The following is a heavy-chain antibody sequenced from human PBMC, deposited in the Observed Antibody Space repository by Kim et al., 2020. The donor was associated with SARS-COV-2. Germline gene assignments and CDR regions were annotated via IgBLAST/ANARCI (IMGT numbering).Heavy chain of an antibody. CDR3: ARGGTVPYYYYYYGMDV. D-gene: IGHD2-8*02. V-gene: IGHV4-34*01. J-gene: IGHJ6*02. Sequence: LKSRVTISVDTSKNQFSLKLSSVTAADTAVYYCARGGTVPYYYYYYGMDVWGQGTTVTVSS.